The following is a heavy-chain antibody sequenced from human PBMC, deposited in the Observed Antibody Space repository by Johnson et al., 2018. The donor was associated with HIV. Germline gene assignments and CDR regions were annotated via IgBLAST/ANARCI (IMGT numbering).Heavy chain of an antibody. CDR3: ARVRGLIAFDI. D-gene: IGHD3-22*01. V-gene: IGHV3-30*02. Sequence: QVQLVESGGGVVQPGGSLRLSCAASGFTFSSYGMHWVRQAPGKGLEWVAFILYDGSNKYYADSVKGRFTISRDNSKNTLYLQMNSLRAEDTAVYYCARVRGLIAFDIWGQGTMVTVSS. J-gene: IGHJ3*02. CDR2: ILYDGSNK. CDR1: GFTFSSYG.